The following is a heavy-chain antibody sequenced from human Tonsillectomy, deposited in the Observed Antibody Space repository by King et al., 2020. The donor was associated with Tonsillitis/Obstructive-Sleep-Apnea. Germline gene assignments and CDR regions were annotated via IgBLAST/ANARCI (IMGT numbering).Heavy chain of an antibody. D-gene: IGHD7-27*01. CDR1: GYTFTGYY. Sequence: QLVQSGAEVKKPGASVKVSCRASGYTFTGYYIHWVRQAPGQGLEWMGWINHNTGGTNYAQKFQGRVTLTRDTSISTAYMELSRLRSDDTAVYYCASNWGSPSNFEYWGQGTLVTVSS. CDR2: INHNTGGT. CDR3: ASNWGSPSNFEY. J-gene: IGHJ4*02. V-gene: IGHV1-2*02.